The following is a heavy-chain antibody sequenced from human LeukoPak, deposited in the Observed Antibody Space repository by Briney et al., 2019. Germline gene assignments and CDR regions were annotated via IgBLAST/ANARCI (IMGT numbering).Heavy chain of an antibody. CDR3: ARDVDGFGDY. V-gene: IGHV4-4*07. J-gene: IGHJ4*02. Sequence: SETLSLTCTVSGGSISSYYWSWVRQPAGKGLEWIGRIYTSGNTNCNPSLKGRVTMSVDTSKNQFSLNLSSVTAADTAVYYCARDVDGFGDYWGQGTLVTVSS. CDR1: GGSISSYY. D-gene: IGHD3-10*01. CDR2: IYTSGNT.